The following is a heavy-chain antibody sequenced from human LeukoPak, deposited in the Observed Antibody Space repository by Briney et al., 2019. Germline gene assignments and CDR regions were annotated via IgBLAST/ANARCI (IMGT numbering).Heavy chain of an antibody. CDR3: ARDQAHDYDFWSGYYDY. V-gene: IGHV1-2*02. D-gene: IGHD3-3*01. J-gene: IGHJ4*02. CDR1: GYTFTGYY. Sequence: VASVKVSCKASGYTFTGYYMHWVRQAPGQGLEWMGWINPNSGGTNYAQKFQGRVTMTRDTSISTAYMELSRLRSDDTAVYYCARDQAHDYDFWSGYYDYWGQGTLVTVSS. CDR2: INPNSGGT.